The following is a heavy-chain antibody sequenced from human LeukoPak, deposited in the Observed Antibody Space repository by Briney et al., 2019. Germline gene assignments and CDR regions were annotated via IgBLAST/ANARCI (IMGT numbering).Heavy chain of an antibody. D-gene: IGHD3-10*01. V-gene: IGHV4-34*01. J-gene: IGHJ5*02. Sequence: SETLSLTCAVYGGSFSGYYWSWIRQPPGKGLEWIGEINHSGSTNYNPSLKSRVTISVDTSKNQLSLKLSSVTAADTAVYYCARGQGVYYGSGSYYRNINWFDPWGQGTLVTVSS. CDR2: INHSGST. CDR1: GGSFSGYY. CDR3: ARGQGVYYGSGSYYRNINWFDP.